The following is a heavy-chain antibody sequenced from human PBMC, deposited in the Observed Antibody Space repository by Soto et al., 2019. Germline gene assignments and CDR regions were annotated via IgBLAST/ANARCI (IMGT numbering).Heavy chain of an antibody. CDR2: IYYSGST. CDR1: GGSISSGGYY. Sequence: QVQLQESGPGLVKPSQTLSLTCTVSGGSISSGGYYWSWIRQHPGKLLEWIGYIYYSGSTYYNPSLKSRVTISVDTSKNQFSLKLSSVTAADTAVYYCARGQHDYGDFPLLFDYWGQGTLVTVSS. J-gene: IGHJ4*02. D-gene: IGHD4-17*01. V-gene: IGHV4-31*03. CDR3: ARGQHDYGDFPLLFDY.